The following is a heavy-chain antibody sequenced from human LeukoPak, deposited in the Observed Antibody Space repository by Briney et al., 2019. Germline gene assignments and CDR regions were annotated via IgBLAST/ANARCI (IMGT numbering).Heavy chain of an antibody. CDR2: INPNSGGT. V-gene: IGHV1-2*02. D-gene: IGHD2-2*01. J-gene: IGHJ6*02. CDR1: GYTFIGYY. Sequence: ASVKVSCKASGYTFIGYYMHWVRQAPGQGLEWMGWINPNSGGTNYAQKFQGRVTMTRDTSISTAYMELSRLRSDDTAVYYCARVVPAAISYYYYGMDVWGQGTTVTVS. CDR3: ARVVPAAISYYYYGMDV.